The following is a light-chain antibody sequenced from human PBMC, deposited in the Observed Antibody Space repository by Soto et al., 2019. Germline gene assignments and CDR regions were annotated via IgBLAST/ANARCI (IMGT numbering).Light chain of an antibody. V-gene: IGKV3-20*01. Sequence: VVTASPSPLALSSGGRTPLPCRARSRVSSGYLAWYQQKPGQAPRLLIFGASNRATGIPDRFTGSGSGTDFTLTISRLEPEDFAVYYCQQYGISQNTFGQGTKLEIK. CDR3: QQYGISQNT. CDR2: GAS. J-gene: IGKJ2*01. CDR1: SRVSSGY.